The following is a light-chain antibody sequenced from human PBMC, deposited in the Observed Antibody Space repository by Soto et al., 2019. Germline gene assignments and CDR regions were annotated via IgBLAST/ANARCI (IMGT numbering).Light chain of an antibody. Sequence: QSALTQPASVSGSPGQSITISCTGTSSDVGSYNLVSWYQQYPDKAPKLIIYEGTKRPSGISNRFSGSKSGNTASLTISGLQAEDEDHYHCCSYAGGGLSLWVFGGGTKLTVL. CDR1: SSDVGSYNL. CDR2: EGT. V-gene: IGLV2-23*01. CDR3: CSYAGGGLSLWV. J-gene: IGLJ3*02.